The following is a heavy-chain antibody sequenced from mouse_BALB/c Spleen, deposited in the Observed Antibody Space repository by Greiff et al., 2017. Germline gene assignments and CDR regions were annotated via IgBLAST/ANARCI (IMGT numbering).Heavy chain of an antibody. D-gene: IGHD3-3*01. CDR1: GFTFSSFG. Sequence: EVKVVESGGGLVQPGGSRKLSCAASGFTFSSFGTHWVRQAPEKGLEWVAYISSGSSTIYYADTVKGRFTISRDNPKNTLFLQMTSLRSEDTAMYYCASSYPYYAMDYWGQGTSVTVSS. CDR2: ISSGSSTI. V-gene: IGHV5-17*02. J-gene: IGHJ4*01. CDR3: ASSYPYYAMDY.